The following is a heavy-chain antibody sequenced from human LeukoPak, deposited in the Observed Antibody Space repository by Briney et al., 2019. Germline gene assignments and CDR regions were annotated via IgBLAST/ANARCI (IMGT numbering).Heavy chain of an antibody. CDR1: GFTFSTYS. CDR2: ISTSSSYI. J-gene: IGHJ3*02. CDR3: ARWGTRDSFDI. Sequence: SGGSLRLSCAASGFTFSTYSRNWVRQAPGKGLEWVSSISTSSSYIYYADSVKGRFTISRDNAKNSLYLQLNSLRAEDTAVYYCARWGTRDSFDIWGQGTMVTVSP. D-gene: IGHD3-16*01. V-gene: IGHV3-21*01.